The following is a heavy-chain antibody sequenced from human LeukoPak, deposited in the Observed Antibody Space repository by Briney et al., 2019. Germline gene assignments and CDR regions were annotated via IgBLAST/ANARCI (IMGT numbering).Heavy chain of an antibody. Sequence: GESLKISCKGSGHSFSSYWIGWVRQMPGKGLEWMGLIYPGDSETRYSPSFQGQVTFSADKSINTAYLQWSSLKASDTAIYYCARPSGFSYGRFDFWGQGTLVTVSS. D-gene: IGHD5-18*01. V-gene: IGHV5-51*01. CDR1: GHSFSSYW. J-gene: IGHJ4*02. CDR2: IYPGDSET. CDR3: ARPSGFSYGRFDF.